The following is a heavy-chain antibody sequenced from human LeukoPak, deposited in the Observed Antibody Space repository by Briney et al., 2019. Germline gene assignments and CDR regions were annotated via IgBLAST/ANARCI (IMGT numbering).Heavy chain of an antibody. Sequence: ASVNVSCKASVYTFTGYNMHSVRQAPGQGLEWMGWINPNSGGTNYEQKFQGRVTMTRDTSMSTAYIELSRLRSDDTAVYYCARPDDGTSSLDYWGQGTLVTVSS. D-gene: IGHD2-2*01. CDR2: INPNSGGT. J-gene: IGHJ4*02. CDR1: VYTFTGYN. V-gene: IGHV1-2*02. CDR3: ARPDDGTSSLDY.